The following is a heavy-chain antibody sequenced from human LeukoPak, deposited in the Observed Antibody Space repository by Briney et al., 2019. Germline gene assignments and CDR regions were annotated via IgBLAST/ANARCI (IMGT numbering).Heavy chain of an antibody. V-gene: IGHV4-59*01. CDR2: IYYSGST. Sequence: SETLSLTCTVSGGSISSYYWSWIRQPPGKGLEWIGYIYYSGSTNYNPSLKSRVTISVDTSKNQFSLKLSSVTAADTAVYYCARFGSSWYGVDYWGQGTLVTVSS. CDR1: GGSISSYY. CDR3: ARFGSSWYGVDY. J-gene: IGHJ4*02. D-gene: IGHD6-13*01.